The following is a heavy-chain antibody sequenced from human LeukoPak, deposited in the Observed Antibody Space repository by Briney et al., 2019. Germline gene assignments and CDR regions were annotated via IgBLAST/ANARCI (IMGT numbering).Heavy chain of an antibody. CDR1: GGTFSSYA. CDR2: IIPILGIA. CDR3: ARDRQYYYDSSGYYDAFDI. V-gene: IGHV1-69*04. Sequence: ASVKVSCKASGGTFSSYAISWVRQAPGQGLEWMGRIIPILGIANYVQKFQGRVTITADKSTSTAYMELSRLKSDDTAVYYCARDRQYYYDSSGYYDAFDIWGQGTMVTVSS. J-gene: IGHJ3*02. D-gene: IGHD3-22*01.